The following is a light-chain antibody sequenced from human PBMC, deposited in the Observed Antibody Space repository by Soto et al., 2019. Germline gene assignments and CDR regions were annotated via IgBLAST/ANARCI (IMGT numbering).Light chain of an antibody. CDR3: ATWDDSLNGVV. V-gene: IGLV1-44*01. J-gene: IGLJ2*01. CDR1: SSNIGTNT. CDR2: SNN. Sequence: QSVLTQPPSASGTPGQRVTISCSGSSSNIGTNTVNWYQQLPGTAPKLLINSNNQRPSGVPDRFSGSKSGTSASLAISGLQSEDEADCYCATWDDSLNGVVFGGGTKLTVL.